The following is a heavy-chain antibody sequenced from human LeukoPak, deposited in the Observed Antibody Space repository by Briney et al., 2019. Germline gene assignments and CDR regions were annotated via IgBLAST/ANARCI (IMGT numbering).Heavy chain of an antibody. D-gene: IGHD3-22*01. CDR3: AGPPLSGYSSV. J-gene: IGHJ4*02. CDR2: IKQDGSAK. CDR1: GFTFSTYW. V-gene: IGHV3-7*01. Sequence: GGSLRLSCAASGFTFSTYWMNWVRQAPGKGLEWVANIKQDGSAKFYADSVKGRFTISRDNAKTSLYLQMNSLRAEDTAVYYCAGPPLSGYSSVWGQGTLVTVSS.